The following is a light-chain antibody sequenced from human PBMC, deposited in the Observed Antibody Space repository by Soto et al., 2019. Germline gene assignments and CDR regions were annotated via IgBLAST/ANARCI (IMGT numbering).Light chain of an antibody. CDR3: SSYTSSSTPWV. CDR2: EVS. J-gene: IGLJ3*02. V-gene: IGLV2-14*01. Sequence: QSVLTQPASVSGSPGQSINISCTGTSSDVGGYNYVSWYQQHPGKAPKFMIYEVSNRPSGVSNRFSGSKSGNTASLTISGLQAADEAAYYCSSYTSSSTPWVFGGGTKLTV. CDR1: SSDVGGYNY.